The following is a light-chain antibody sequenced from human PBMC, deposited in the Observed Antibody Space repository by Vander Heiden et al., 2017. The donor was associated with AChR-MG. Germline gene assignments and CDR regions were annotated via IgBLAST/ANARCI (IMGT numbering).Light chain of an antibody. CDR2: DVR. J-gene: IGLJ3*02. CDR3: CSYGRNYWV. V-gene: IGLV2-11*01. Sequence: QSALTQPRSVSGSPGQSVTISCTGTSSDVGGYNYVSWYQQYPVKAHKVMIYDVRERPSGVPDRFSGSKSGNTASLTISGLQTDDEDDYYCCSYGRNYWVFGGGTKLTVL. CDR1: SSDVGGYNY.